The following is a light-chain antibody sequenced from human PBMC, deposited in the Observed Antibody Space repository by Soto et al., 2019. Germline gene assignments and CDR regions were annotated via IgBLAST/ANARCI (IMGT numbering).Light chain of an antibody. Sequence: QSALTQPASVCGSPGQSITISCTGTSTDVGGYNYVSWYQQHPGKAPKLMISDVSNRPSGVSIRFSGSKSGNTASLTISGLQAEDEADYYCNTYSSSTTLYLFGTGTKVTVL. CDR2: DVS. CDR1: STDVGGYNY. J-gene: IGLJ1*01. V-gene: IGLV2-14*01. CDR3: NTYSSSTTLYL.